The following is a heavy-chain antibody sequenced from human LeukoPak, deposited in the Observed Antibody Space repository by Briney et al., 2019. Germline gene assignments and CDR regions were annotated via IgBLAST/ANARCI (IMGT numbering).Heavy chain of an antibody. CDR3: ARDGLGYCSGGSCSMSWAAWFDP. V-gene: IGHV4-4*07. CDR1: GGSINSYY. CDR2: IYASGST. Sequence: PSETLSLTCTVSGGSINSYYWSWLRQPAERGLEWIGRIYASGSTTYNPSLRSRVAISVDTSKNQFSLKLSSVTAADTAVYYCARDGLGYCSGGSCSMSWAAWFDPWGQGTLVTVSS. D-gene: IGHD2-15*01. J-gene: IGHJ5*02.